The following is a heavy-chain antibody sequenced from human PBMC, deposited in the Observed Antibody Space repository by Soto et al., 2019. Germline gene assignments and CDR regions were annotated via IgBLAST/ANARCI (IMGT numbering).Heavy chain of an antibody. D-gene: IGHD2-15*01. V-gene: IGHV3-23*01. CDR1: GFTFSNYA. J-gene: IGHJ4*02. Sequence: EVQLLESGGGLLQPGGSLRLSCTASGFTFSNYAMSWVRQAPGKGLEWVSTFSSGGGGTYYADSVKGRFTTSRDNSKNTLSLQMNSLRAEDTAVYYCTKANRYCSGANCFTFDYWGLGTLVTVSS. CDR3: TKANRYCSGANCFTFDY. CDR2: FSSGGGGT.